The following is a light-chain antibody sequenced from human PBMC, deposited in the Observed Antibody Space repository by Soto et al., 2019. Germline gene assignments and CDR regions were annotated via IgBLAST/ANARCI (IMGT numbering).Light chain of an antibody. CDR2: AAS. V-gene: IGKV1-39*01. CDR1: RSIGNN. CDR3: QQSFSPHIA. J-gene: IGKJ5*01. Sequence: QVTQSPTSLSASVGDRVTITCRASRSIGNNLNWYQQRPGKAPQLLIYAASSLQSGVPSRFSGSTSGTDFTLTINGLQPEDFATYYCQQSFSPHIAFGQGTRL.